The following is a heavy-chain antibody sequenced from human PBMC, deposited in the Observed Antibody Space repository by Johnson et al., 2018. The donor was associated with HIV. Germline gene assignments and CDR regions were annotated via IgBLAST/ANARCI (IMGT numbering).Heavy chain of an antibody. CDR2: INWNGGKT. D-gene: IGHD1-14*01. V-gene: IGHV3-20*04. J-gene: IGHJ3*02. CDR3: ARKVSGAFDI. CDR1: GCIFDDYA. Sequence: VQLVESGGGLVQPGRSLRLSCAASGCIFDDYAMHWVRQAPGKGLEWVSGINWNGGKTGYADSVKGRFTISRDNSKNTLYLQMNSLRAEDTAVYYCARKVSGAFDIWGQGTMVTVSS.